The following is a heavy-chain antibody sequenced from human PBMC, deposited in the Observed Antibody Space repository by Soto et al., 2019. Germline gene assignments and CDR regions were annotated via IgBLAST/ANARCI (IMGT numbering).Heavy chain of an antibody. J-gene: IGHJ4*02. V-gene: IGHV3-7*01. CDR1: GFTFSSYW. D-gene: IGHD3-16*02. CDR2: IKQDGSEK. Sequence: PVGSLRLSCAASGFTFSSYWMSWVRQAPGKGLEWVANIKQDGSEKYYVDSVKGRFTVSRDNAKNSLYLQMNSLRAEDTAVYYCARDGIMITFGGVIDNFDYWGQGTLVTVSS. CDR3: ARDGIMITFGGVIDNFDY.